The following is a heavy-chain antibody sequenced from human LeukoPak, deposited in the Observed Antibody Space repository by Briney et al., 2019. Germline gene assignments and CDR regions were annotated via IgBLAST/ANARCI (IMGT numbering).Heavy chain of an antibody. CDR1: GCSISSYY. D-gene: IGHD4-17*01. Sequence: SETLSLTCTVSGCSISSYYWSWIRQPPGKGLEWIGYIYYSGSTNYNPSLKSRVTISVDTSKNQFSLKLSSVTAADTAVYYCARDLLDGDYAYDAFDIWGQGTMVTVPS. J-gene: IGHJ3*02. CDR3: ARDLLDGDYAYDAFDI. V-gene: IGHV4-59*01. CDR2: IYYSGST.